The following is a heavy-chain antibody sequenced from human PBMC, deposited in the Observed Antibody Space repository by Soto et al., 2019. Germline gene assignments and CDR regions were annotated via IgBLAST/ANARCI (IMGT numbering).Heavy chain of an antibody. V-gene: IGHV3-23*01. Sequence: EVQLLESGGGLVQPGGSLRLSCAASGFTFSSSAMSWVRQAPGKGLEWVSTITNSGDYISYADSVKGRFTISRDNSKNTLDLQMNSLRAEDTAIYYCARRMTAHFDFWGQGTLLTVSS. CDR2: ITNSGDYI. CDR3: ARRMTAHFDF. CDR1: GFTFSSSA. D-gene: IGHD2-8*01. J-gene: IGHJ4*02.